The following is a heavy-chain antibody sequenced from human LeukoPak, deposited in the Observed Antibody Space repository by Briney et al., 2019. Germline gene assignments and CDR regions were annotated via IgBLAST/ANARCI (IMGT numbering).Heavy chain of an antibody. CDR2: ISAYNGNT. D-gene: IGHD3-22*01. J-gene: IGHJ4*02. Sequence: ASVKVSCKASGGTFSSYAISWVRQAPGQGLEWMGWISAYNGNTNYAQKLQGRVTMTTDTSTSTAYMELRSLRSDDTAVYYCARGNDYDSSGFPTFWGQGTLVTVSS. V-gene: IGHV1-18*01. CDR1: GGTFSSYA. CDR3: ARGNDYDSSGFPTF.